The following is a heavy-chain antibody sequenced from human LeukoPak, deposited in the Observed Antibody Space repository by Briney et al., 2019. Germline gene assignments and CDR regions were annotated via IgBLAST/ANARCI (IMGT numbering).Heavy chain of an antibody. CDR3: ARWTSYNSNWALDY. Sequence: GGSLRLSCAASGFTFSSYGMSWVRQAPGKGLEWVSGMSGSGSATDYADSVKGRFTISRDNSKNTLYLQMNSLRAEDTAVYYCARWTSYNSNWALDYWGQGTLVTVSS. J-gene: IGHJ4*02. CDR2: MSGSGSAT. D-gene: IGHD6-13*01. CDR1: GFTFSSYG. V-gene: IGHV3-23*01.